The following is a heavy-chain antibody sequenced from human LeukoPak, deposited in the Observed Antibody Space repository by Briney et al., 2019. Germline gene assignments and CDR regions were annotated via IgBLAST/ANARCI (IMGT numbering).Heavy chain of an antibody. CDR2: IWYDGSNK. Sequence: GGSLRLSCAASGFTFSSYGMHWVRQAPGKGLEWVAVIWYDGSNKYYADSVKGRLTISRDNSKNTLYLQMNSLRAEDTAVYYCAKPIGYCSGGSCYKTHFDYWGQGTLVTVSS. V-gene: IGHV3-30*02. J-gene: IGHJ4*02. CDR1: GFTFSSYG. CDR3: AKPIGYCSGGSCYKTHFDY. D-gene: IGHD2-15*01.